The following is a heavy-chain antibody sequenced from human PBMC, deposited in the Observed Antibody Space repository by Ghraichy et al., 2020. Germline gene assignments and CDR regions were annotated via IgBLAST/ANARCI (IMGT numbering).Heavy chain of an antibody. CDR1: GGTFSSYA. CDR2: IIPILGIA. D-gene: IGHD5-18*01. J-gene: IGHJ4*02. CDR3: AREKRDTAMANFDY. V-gene: IGHV1-69*04. Sequence: SVKVSCKASGGTFSSYAISWVRQAPGQGLEWMGRIIPILGIANYAQKFQGRVTITADKSTSTAYMELSSLRSEDTAVYYCAREKRDTAMANFDYWGQGTLVTVSS.